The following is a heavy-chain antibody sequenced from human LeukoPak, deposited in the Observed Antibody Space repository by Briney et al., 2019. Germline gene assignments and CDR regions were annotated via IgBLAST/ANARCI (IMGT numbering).Heavy chain of an antibody. CDR2: IYSSGST. D-gene: IGHD4-23*01. CDR1: GGSISGYY. CDR3: ARRPPQDDYGGNGGRAYYFDY. J-gene: IGHJ4*02. V-gene: IGHV4-59*08. Sequence: SETLSLTCTVSGGSISGYYWSWIRQPPGRGLEWIGFIYSSGSTNYNPSLKSRVTMSVDTSKNQFSLKVTSVTAADTAVYFCARRPPQDDYGGNGGRAYYFDYWGQGTLVTVSS.